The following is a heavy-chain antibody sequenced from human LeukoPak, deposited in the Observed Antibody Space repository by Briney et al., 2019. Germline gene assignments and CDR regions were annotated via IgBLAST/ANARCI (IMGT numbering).Heavy chain of an antibody. Sequence: PGGSLRLSCAASGFTFSSYEMNWVRQAPGKGLEWVSSISSSSSYIYYADSAKGRFTISRDNAKNSLYLQMNSLRAEDTAVYYCARDYCSGGSCHGGFDYWGQGTLVTVSS. J-gene: IGHJ4*02. CDR2: ISSSSSYI. D-gene: IGHD2-15*01. CDR3: ARDYCSGGSCHGGFDY. V-gene: IGHV3-21*01. CDR1: GFTFSSYE.